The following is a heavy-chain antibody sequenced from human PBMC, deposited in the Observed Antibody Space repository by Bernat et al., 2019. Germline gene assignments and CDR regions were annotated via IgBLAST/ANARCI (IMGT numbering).Heavy chain of an antibody. CDR1: KFTFSSYG. D-gene: IGHD2-2*01. V-gene: IGHV3-33*01. CDR2: IWHDGSNE. Sequence: QVQLVESGGGVVQPGRSLRLSCEASKFTFSSYGMHWVRQAPGKGLEWVAVIWHDGSNENYADSVKGRFTISRDNSKNTLYLKMNSLRAEDTAVYYCARVSLFGAPASAMDVWGQGTTVTVSS. CDR3: ARVSLFGAPASAMDV. J-gene: IGHJ6*02.